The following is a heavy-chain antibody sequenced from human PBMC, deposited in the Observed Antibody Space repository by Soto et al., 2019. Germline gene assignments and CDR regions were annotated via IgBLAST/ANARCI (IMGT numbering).Heavy chain of an antibody. CDR2: MNPNSGDT. Sequence: QVQLVQSGAEVKKPGASVKVSCKASGYTFTSYEINWVRQATGQGLEWMGWMNPNSGDTGYGQKFQGRVTMTRNTSISTAYMELSSLRSENTAVYYCARGELLWFGELLRWGQGTLVTVSS. CDR1: GYTFTSYE. V-gene: IGHV1-8*01. CDR3: ARGELLWFGELLR. J-gene: IGHJ4*02. D-gene: IGHD3-10*01.